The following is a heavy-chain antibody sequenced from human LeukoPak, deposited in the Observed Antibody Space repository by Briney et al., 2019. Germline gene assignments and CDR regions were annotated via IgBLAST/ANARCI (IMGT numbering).Heavy chain of an antibody. CDR1: GFTFSSYS. J-gene: IGHJ4*02. CDR3: ARERTMIMNDY. Sequence: GGSLRLSCAASGFTFSSYSMNWVRQAPGKGLGWVSSISSSSSYIYYADSVKGRFTISRDNAKNSLYLQMNSLRAEDTAVYYCARERTMIMNDYWGQGTLVTVSS. D-gene: IGHD3-16*01. CDR2: ISSSSSYI. V-gene: IGHV3-21*01.